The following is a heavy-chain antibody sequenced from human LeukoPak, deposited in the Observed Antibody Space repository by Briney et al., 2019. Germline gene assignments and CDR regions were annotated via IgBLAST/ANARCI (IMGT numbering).Heavy chain of an antibody. D-gene: IGHD6-19*01. CDR3: ARDQNSSGWTDY. J-gene: IGHJ4*02. Sequence: GGSLRLSCAASGFTFSSYAMHWVRQAPGKGLEWVAVISYDGSNKYYAGSVKGRFTISRDNSKNTLYLQMNSLRAEDTAVYYCARDQNSSGWTDYWGQGTLVTVSS. V-gene: IGHV3-30-3*01. CDR1: GFTFSSYA. CDR2: ISYDGSNK.